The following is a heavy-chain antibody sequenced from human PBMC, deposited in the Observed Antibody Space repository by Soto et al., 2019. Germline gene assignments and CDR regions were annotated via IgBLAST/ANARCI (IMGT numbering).Heavy chain of an antibody. CDR2: IYHSGST. CDR1: GGYIITYY. D-gene: IGHD3-3*01. Sequence: QVQLQESGPGLVKPSETLSLTCTVSGGYIITYYWSWIRQPPGKGLEWIGNIYHSGSTNYNPSLKSRVTRSVDMSKHQFSLRLSSVTAADTAVYYCARGSVFDVGRRFVPWGQGTLVSVSS. V-gene: IGHV4-59*01. CDR3: ARGSVFDVGRRFVP. J-gene: IGHJ5*02.